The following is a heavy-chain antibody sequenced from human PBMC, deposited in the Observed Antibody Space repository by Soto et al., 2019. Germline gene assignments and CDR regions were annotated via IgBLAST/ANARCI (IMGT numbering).Heavy chain of an antibody. V-gene: IGHV4-38-2*02. D-gene: IGHD2-2*01. CDR2: MFHSGST. J-gene: IGHJ5*02. Sequence: SETLSLTCTVSGYFISSGYYWGWIRQPPGKGLEWIGSMFHSGSTHYNPSLKGRVTMSVDTSKNQFSLRLSSVTASDTAVYYCARGHIVVVPTVGWFDPWGQGTLVTVS. CDR3: ARGHIVVVPTVGWFDP. CDR1: GYFISSGYY.